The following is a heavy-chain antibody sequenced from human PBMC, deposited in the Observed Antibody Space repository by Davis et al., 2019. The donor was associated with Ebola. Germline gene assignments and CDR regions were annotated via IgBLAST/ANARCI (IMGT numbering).Heavy chain of an antibody. Sequence: SVKVSCKASGGSFTSYAISWVRQAPGQGLEWVGGIIPMSGIKNNAQKFQGRVTITADESTSTAYMELSSLRSEDTAVYYCAKDRYYDNNPLYYESECWGQGTLVTVSS. CDR1: GGSFTSYA. J-gene: IGHJ4*02. CDR3: AKDRYYDNNPLYYESEC. V-gene: IGHV1-69*13. CDR2: IIPMSGIK. D-gene: IGHD3-22*01.